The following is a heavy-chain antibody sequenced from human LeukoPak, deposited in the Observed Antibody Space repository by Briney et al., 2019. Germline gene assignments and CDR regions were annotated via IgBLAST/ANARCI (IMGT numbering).Heavy chain of an antibody. V-gene: IGHV4-39*07. D-gene: IGHD3-10*01. Sequence: SGTLSLTCAVSGGSISSSSYYRGWIRQPPGKGLEWIGSIYYSGSTYYNPSLKSRVTISVDTSKNQFSLKLSSVTAADTAVYYCARGYYYYGSGSYYPYWGQGTLVTVSS. J-gene: IGHJ4*02. CDR2: IYYSGST. CDR3: ARGYYYYGSGSYYPY. CDR1: GGSISSSSYY.